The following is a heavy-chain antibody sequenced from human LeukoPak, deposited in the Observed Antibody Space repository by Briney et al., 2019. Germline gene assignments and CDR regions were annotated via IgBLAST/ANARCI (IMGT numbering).Heavy chain of an antibody. J-gene: IGHJ4*02. CDR1: GGSFSGYY. D-gene: IGHD2-15*01. CDR2: INHSGST. Sequence: SETLSLTCAVYGGSFSGYYWSWIRQPPGKGLEWIGEINHSGSTNYNPSLKSRVTISVDTSKNQFSLKLSSVTAADTAVYYCAKEGRCSGGSCYLSYGGQGTLVTVSS. V-gene: IGHV4-34*01. CDR3: AKEGRCSGGSCYLSY.